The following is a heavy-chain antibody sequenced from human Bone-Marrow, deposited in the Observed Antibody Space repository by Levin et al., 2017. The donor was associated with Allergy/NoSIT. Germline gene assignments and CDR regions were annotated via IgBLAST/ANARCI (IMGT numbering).Heavy chain of an antibody. CDR3: AREGYYDFWSGYNPGMDV. Sequence: GGSLRLSCAASGFTFSSYWMSWVRQAPGKGLEWVANIKQDGSEKYYVDSVKGRFTISRDNAKNSLYLQMNSLRAEDTAVYYCAREGYYDFWSGYNPGMDVWGQGTTVTVSS. V-gene: IGHV3-7*01. CDR2: IKQDGSEK. J-gene: IGHJ6*02. CDR1: GFTFSSYW. D-gene: IGHD3-3*01.